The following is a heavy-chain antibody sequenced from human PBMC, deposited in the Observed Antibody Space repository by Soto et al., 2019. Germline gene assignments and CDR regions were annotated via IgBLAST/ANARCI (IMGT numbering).Heavy chain of an antibody. J-gene: IGHJ4*02. V-gene: IGHV4-38-2*01. CDR1: GYSISSGYY. Sequence: SETLSLTCAVSGYSISSGYYWGWIRQPPGKGLEWIGSIYHSGSTYYNPSLKSRVTISVDTSKNQFSLKLSSVTAADTAVYYCARVIVVVGATTFDYWGQGSLVTVSS. CDR3: ARVIVVVGATTFDY. CDR2: IYHSGST. D-gene: IGHD1-26*01.